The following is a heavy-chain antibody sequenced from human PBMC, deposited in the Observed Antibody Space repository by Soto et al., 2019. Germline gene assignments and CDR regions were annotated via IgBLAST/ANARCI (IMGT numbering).Heavy chain of an antibody. CDR3: ARRRASDYGGNHHPYYFDR. D-gene: IGHD4-17*01. Sequence: SETLSLTCTVSGASIITDNYFWVWIRQSPRRGLELIGSISYSGRTYDNPSLQSRVTISVDASKNQFSLKLTSVTTADTAVYYCARRRASDYGGNHHPYYFDRWGQGALVTVSS. CDR2: ISYSGRT. V-gene: IGHV4-39*01. CDR1: GASIITDNYF. J-gene: IGHJ4*02.